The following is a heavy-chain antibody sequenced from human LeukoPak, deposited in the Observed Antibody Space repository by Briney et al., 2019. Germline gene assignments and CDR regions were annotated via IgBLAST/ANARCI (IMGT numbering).Heavy chain of an antibody. Sequence: SETLSLTCTVSGGSINTYYWSWIRQPAGKGLEWIGRIYTRGSTNYKPSLKSRVTMSVDTSTNQFSLTLSSVTPADTAVYYCARGRYCSADICSGGDAFDIWGQGTMVSVSS. CDR3: ARGRYCSADICSGGDAFDI. CDR2: IYTRGST. V-gene: IGHV4-4*07. J-gene: IGHJ3*02. CDR1: GGSINTYY. D-gene: IGHD2-15*01.